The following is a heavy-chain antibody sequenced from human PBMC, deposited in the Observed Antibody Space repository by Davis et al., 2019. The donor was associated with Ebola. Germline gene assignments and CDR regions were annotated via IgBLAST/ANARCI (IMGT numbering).Heavy chain of an antibody. CDR2: IIPILGIA. CDR3: ASTRYSGSYRDY. J-gene: IGHJ4*02. CDR1: GGTFSSYA. Sequence: SVKVSCKASGGTFSSYAISWVRQAPGQGLEWMGRIIPILGIANYAQKFQGRVTMTRDTSTSTVYMELSSLRSEDTAVYYCASTRYSGSYRDYWGQGTLVTVSS. D-gene: IGHD1-26*01. V-gene: IGHV1-69*04.